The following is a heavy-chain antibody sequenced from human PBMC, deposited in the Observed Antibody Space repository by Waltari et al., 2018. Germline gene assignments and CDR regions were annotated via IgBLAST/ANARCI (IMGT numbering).Heavy chain of an antibody. D-gene: IGHD3-10*01. Sequence: EVQLVESGGGLVKPGGSLRLYCAASGFTFSSYSMNWVRQAPGKGLEWVSSISSSSSYIYYADSVKGRFTISRDNAKNSLYLQMNSLRAEDTAVYYCARGHPRGFDYWGQGTLVTVSS. CDR3: ARGHPRGFDY. CDR1: GFTFSSYS. CDR2: ISSSSSYI. J-gene: IGHJ4*02. V-gene: IGHV3-21*01.